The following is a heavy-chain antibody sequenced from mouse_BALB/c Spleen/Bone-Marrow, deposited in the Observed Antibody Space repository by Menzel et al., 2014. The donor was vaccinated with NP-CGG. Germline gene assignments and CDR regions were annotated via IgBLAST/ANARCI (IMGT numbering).Heavy chain of an antibody. D-gene: IGHD1-1*01. J-gene: IGHJ4*01. CDR2: ISSGGSYT. CDR1: GFTFSSFA. Sequence: EVQLVESGGGLVKPGGSLKLSCAASGFTFSSFAMSWVRQTPEKRLEWVATISSGGSYTYYPDSVKGRFTISRDNAKNTLYLQMSSLRSEDTAMYYCARHSGSTSYYYTMDYWGQGTSVTVSS. CDR3: ARHSGSTSYYYTMDY. V-gene: IGHV5-9-3*01.